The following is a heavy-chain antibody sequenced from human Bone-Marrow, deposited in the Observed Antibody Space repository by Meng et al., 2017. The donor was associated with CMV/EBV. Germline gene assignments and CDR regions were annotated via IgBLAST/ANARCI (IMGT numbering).Heavy chain of an antibody. Sequence: GGSLKMPCAASGFTFSDYYMSWIRQAPGKGLEWVSYISSSSSTIYYADSVKGRFTISRDNAKNSLYLQMNSLRAEDTAVYYCSRGREDSKWLASSSLDYWGQGTLVTVSS. CDR3: SRGREDSKWLASSSLDY. J-gene: IGHJ4*02. CDR2: ISSSSSTI. CDR1: GFTFSDYY. D-gene: IGHD6-6*01. V-gene: IGHV3-11*04.